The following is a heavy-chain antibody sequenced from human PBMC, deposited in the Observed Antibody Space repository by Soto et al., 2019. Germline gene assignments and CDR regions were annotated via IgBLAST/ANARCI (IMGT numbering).Heavy chain of an antibody. CDR3: ARTEWIQLWFDY. CDR1: GASISSGGYY. Sequence: QVQLLESGPGLVKPSQTLSLICNVSGASISSGGYYWSWIRQRPGGGLVWVGFIYYSGIAHYNPSLKSRATNTVDTTKNHFSLVLFYVTAADTAVYNCARTEWIQLWFDYWGQGALVTVS. D-gene: IGHD5-18*01. J-gene: IGHJ4*02. CDR2: IYYSGIA. V-gene: IGHV4-31*03.